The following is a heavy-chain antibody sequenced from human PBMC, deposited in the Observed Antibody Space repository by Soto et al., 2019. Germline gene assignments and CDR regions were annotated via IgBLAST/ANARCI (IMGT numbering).Heavy chain of an antibody. Sequence: SETPSIRCTVTGGSISSYYWSWIRQPPGKGLEWIGYIYYSGSTNYNPSLKSRVTISVDTSKNQFSLKLSSVTAADTAVYYCARQEFMTMVRGVSLILYFAHWGQGTLVTV. J-gene: IGHJ4*01. V-gene: IGHV4-59*08. D-gene: IGHD3-10*01. CDR2: IYYSGST. CDR3: ARQEFMTMVRGVSLILYFAH. CDR1: GGSISSYY.